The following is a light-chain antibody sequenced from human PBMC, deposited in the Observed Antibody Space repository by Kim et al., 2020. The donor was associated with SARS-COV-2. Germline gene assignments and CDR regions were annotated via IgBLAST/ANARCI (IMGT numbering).Light chain of an antibody. CDR2: WAS. CDR1: QSVLYSSNNRNY. V-gene: IGKV4-1*01. J-gene: IGKJ2*01. CDR3: QQYYSTPYT. Sequence: MATINCNSSQSVLYSSNNRNYLAWYQQKPGQPPKLLIYWASTREYGVPDRFSGSGSGTDFTLTISSLQAEDVAVYYCQQYYSTPYTFGQGTKLEI.